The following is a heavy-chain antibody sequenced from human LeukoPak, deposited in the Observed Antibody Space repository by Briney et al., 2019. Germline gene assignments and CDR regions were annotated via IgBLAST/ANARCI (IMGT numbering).Heavy chain of an antibody. J-gene: IGHJ4*02. D-gene: IGHD5-18*01. Sequence: GGSLRLSCAASGIIFSNYWMHWVRQAPGRGLVWVSRINRDGSSTSYADSVKGRFTISRDNAKNTLYLQMNSLRAEDTAVYYCARGGGYSYGSFDYWGQGTLVTVSS. V-gene: IGHV3-74*01. CDR2: INRDGSST. CDR3: ARGGGYSYGSFDY. CDR1: GIIFSNYW.